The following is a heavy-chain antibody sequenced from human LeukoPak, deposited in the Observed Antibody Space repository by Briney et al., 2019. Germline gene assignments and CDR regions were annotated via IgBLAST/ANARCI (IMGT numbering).Heavy chain of an antibody. V-gene: IGHV4-59*01. CDR3: ARGSIAAAGIDY. J-gene: IGHJ4*02. D-gene: IGHD6-13*01. Sequence: PSETLSLTCTVSGGSISSYYWSWIRQPPGKGLEWIGYIYYSGSTNYNPSLKSRVTISVGTSKNQFSLKLSSVTAADTAVYYCARGSIAAAGIDYWGQGTLVTVSS. CDR1: GGSISSYY. CDR2: IYYSGST.